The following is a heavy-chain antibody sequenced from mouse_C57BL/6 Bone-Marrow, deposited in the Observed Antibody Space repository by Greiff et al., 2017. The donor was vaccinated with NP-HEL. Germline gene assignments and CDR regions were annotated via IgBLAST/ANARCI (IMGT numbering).Heavy chain of an antibody. CDR1: GFTFSDYY. D-gene: IGHD1-1*01. Sequence: EVKLMESGGGLVQPGGSLKLSCAASGFTFSDYYMYWVRQTPEKRLEWVAYISNGGGSTYYPDTVKGRFTISRDNAKNTLYLQMSRLKSEDTAMYYCARRGTTVVAPYYAMDYWGQGTSVTVSS. J-gene: IGHJ4*01. CDR2: ISNGGGST. V-gene: IGHV5-12*01. CDR3: ARRGTTVVAPYYAMDY.